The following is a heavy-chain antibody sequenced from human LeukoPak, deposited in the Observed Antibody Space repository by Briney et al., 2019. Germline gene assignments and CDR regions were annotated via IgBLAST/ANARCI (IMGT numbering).Heavy chain of an antibody. CDR1: GLTFSSSW. D-gene: IGHD1-1*01. Sequence: GGSLRLSCAVSGLTFSSSWMDWVRQAPGKGLEWVASINPDGNKKYSADSVKGRFTISRDNARNSLYLQMNSLRAEDTAVYFCAKDGDNWNDGFDYWGQGTRVTVSS. CDR2: INPDGNKK. CDR3: AKDGDNWNDGFDY. V-gene: IGHV3-7*01. J-gene: IGHJ4*02.